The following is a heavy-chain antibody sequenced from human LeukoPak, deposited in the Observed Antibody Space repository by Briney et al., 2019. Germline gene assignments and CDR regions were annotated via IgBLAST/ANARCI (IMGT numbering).Heavy chain of an antibody. CDR1: GDSISGSSYH. CDR3: ASADGYKIDY. CDR2: IYYGGST. J-gene: IGHJ4*02. D-gene: IGHD5-24*01. Sequence: SETLSLTCTVSGDSISGSSYHWGWIRQPPGKGLEWIGNIYYGGSTYYSPSLKSRVSISVDTSKNQVSLKLSSVTAADTAVYYCASADGYKIDYWGQGTLVTVSS. V-gene: IGHV4-39*01.